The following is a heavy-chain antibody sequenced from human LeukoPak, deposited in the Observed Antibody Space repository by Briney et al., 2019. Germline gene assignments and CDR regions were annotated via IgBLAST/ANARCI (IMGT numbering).Heavy chain of an antibody. CDR3: STDLSY. CDR1: GFTFSNAW. CDR2: IKPTTDGGAT. V-gene: IGHV3-15*01. J-gene: IGHJ4*02. Sequence: GGSLRLSCAASGFTFSNAWMTWIRQAPGTGLEWVGRIKPTTDGGATDYAAPVKGRFTISRDDSTNTLYLQMNSLKTEDTAVYYCSTDLSYWGQGTLVTVSS. D-gene: IGHD5/OR15-5a*01.